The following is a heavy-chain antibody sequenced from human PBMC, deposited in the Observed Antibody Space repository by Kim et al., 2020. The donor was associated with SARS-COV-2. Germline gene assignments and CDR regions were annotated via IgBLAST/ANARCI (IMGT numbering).Heavy chain of an antibody. D-gene: IGHD1-26*01. Sequence: TNYAQKLQGRVTMPTATSTSTAYMELRSLRSDDTAVYYCARDSQWELEDYWGQGTLVTVSS. CDR2: T. CDR3: ARDSQWELEDY. V-gene: IGHV1-18*01. J-gene: IGHJ4*02.